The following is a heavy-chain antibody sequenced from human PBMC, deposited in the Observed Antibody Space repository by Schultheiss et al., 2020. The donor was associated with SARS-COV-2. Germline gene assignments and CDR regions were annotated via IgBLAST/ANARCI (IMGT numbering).Heavy chain of an antibody. CDR1: GFTVSSNY. J-gene: IGHJ4*02. D-gene: IGHD6-13*01. CDR2: ISYDGSNK. CDR3: AKGSSWYDY. Sequence: GGSLRLSCAASGFTVSSNYMSWVRQAPGKGLEWVAVISYDGSNKYYADSVKGRFTISRDNSKNTLYLQMNSLRAEDTAVYYCAKGSSWYDYWGQGTLVTVSS. V-gene: IGHV3-30*18.